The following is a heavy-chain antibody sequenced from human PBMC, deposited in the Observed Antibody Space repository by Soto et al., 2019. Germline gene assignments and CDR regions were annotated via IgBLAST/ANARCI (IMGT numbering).Heavy chain of an antibody. D-gene: IGHD2-21*02. Sequence: QVQLQESGPGLVKPSGTLSLTCLVSVASISSVRGGGWFRQPPGKGLEWMGEIHHSGRTNYNPSLKSRVTILVEKSKTQVSLELSSMTAADTAVYYCARGGDWQFDYWGQGTLVTVSS. CDR2: IHHSGRT. V-gene: IGHV4-4*02. CDR1: VASISSVRG. CDR3: ARGGDWQFDY. J-gene: IGHJ4*02.